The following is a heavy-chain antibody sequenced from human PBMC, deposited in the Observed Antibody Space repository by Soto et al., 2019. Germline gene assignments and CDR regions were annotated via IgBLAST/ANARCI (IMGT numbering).Heavy chain of an antibody. D-gene: IGHD6-19*01. Sequence: QLQLQESGPGLVKPSETLSLTCTVSGGSISSSSYYWGWIRQPPGKGLEWIGSIYYSGSTYYNPSLKSRVTISVDTSKNQFSLKLSSVTAADTAVYYCARQEIAVAGRYFDYWGQGTLVTVSS. J-gene: IGHJ4*02. CDR1: GGSISSSSYY. CDR3: ARQEIAVAGRYFDY. V-gene: IGHV4-39*01. CDR2: IYYSGST.